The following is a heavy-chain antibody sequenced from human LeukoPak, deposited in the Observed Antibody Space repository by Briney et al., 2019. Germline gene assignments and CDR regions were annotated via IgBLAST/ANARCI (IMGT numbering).Heavy chain of an antibody. V-gene: IGHV1-8*01. CDR2: MNPNSGNT. Sequence: GASVKVSCKASGYTFTGYDINWVRQATGQELEEMGWMNPNSGNTGYAQEFQGRVTMTRDTSISTAYMELSSLTSEDTAVYYCARRKPTSGAQYWFDPWGQGTLVTVSS. J-gene: IGHJ5*02. D-gene: IGHD3-10*01. CDR1: GYTFTGYD. CDR3: ARRKPTSGAQYWFDP.